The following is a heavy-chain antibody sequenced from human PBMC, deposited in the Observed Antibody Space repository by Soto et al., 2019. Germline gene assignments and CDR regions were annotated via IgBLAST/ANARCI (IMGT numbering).Heavy chain of an antibody. J-gene: IGHJ5*01. D-gene: IGHD1-26*01. CDR2: IKEDGGEK. CDR3: ARDRVRATTSWFDS. CDR1: GFTFNNYW. Sequence: EVQLVESGGGLVQPGGSLRLSCATSGFTFNNYWMSWVRQAPGKGLEWVANIKEDGGEKYYVDSVKGRFTISRDNAKNSVFLQTTSLRADDTAVYFCARDRVRATTSWFDSWGQGVLVTVSS. V-gene: IGHV3-7*01.